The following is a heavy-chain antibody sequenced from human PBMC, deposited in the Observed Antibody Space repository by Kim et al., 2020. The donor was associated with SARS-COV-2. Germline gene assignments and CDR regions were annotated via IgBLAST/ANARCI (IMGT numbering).Heavy chain of an antibody. D-gene: IGHD2-2*01. J-gene: IGHJ4*02. V-gene: IGHV3-15*01. CDR3: NTEGDIVVVPAAIKEDY. Sequence: VKGRFTISRDDSKNTLYLQMNSLKTEDTAVYYCNTEGDIVVVPAAIKEDYWGQGTLVTVSS.